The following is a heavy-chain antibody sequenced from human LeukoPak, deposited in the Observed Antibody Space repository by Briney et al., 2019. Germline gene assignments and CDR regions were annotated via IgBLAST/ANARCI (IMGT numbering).Heavy chain of an antibody. CDR1: GFSFNSFG. CDR3: ARQILRGSYFFYLDV. Sequence: GGSLRLSCAASGFSFNSFGMSWVRQTPGKGLEWVSSIHSRGDNTHYADSLEGRFTISRDTWKNTVYLQMNRLRVEDTATYYCARQILRGSYFFYLDVWGTGTPVTVSS. V-gene: IGHV3-23*01. J-gene: IGHJ6*03. D-gene: IGHD3-10*01. CDR2: IHSRGDNT.